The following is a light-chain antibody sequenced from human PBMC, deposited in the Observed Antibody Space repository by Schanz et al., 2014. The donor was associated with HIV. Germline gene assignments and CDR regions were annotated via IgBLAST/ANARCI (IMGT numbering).Light chain of an antibody. Sequence: QSVLTQPPSTSGTPGQRVTISCSGSSSNIGSNTVNWYQQLPGTAPRLLIYSNNQRPSGVPDRFSGSGSGTSASLAISGLQSEDEADYYCAGWDDSLNVWVFGGGTKLTVL. CDR2: SNN. J-gene: IGLJ3*02. V-gene: IGLV1-44*01. CDR1: SSNIGSNT. CDR3: AGWDDSLNVWV.